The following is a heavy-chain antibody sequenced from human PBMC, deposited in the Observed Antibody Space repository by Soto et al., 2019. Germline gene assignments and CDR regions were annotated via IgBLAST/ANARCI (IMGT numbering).Heavy chain of an antibody. D-gene: IGHD6-6*01. J-gene: IGHJ4*02. CDR2: ISYDGSNK. V-gene: IGHV3-30-3*01. Sequence: GGSLRLSCAASGFTFSSYAMHWVRQAPGKGLEWVAVISYDGSNKYYADSVKGRFTISRDNSKNTLDLQMNSLRAEDTAVYYCARGPSSIEYSSSLDYWGQGTLVTVSS. CDR1: GFTFSSYA. CDR3: ARGPSSIEYSSSLDY.